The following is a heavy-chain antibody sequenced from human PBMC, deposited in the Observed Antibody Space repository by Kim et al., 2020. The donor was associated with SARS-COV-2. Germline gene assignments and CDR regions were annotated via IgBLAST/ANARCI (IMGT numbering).Heavy chain of an antibody. V-gene: IGHV1-18*01. D-gene: IGHD3-9*01. CDR2: ISAYNGNT. CDR1: GYTFTSYG. Sequence: ASVKVSCKASGYTFTSYGISWVRQAPGQGLEWMGWISAYNGNTNYAQKLQGRVTMTTDTSTSTAYMELRSLRSDDTAVYYCARPDYDILTGYVYYFDYWGQGTLVTVSS. J-gene: IGHJ4*02. CDR3: ARPDYDILTGYVYYFDY.